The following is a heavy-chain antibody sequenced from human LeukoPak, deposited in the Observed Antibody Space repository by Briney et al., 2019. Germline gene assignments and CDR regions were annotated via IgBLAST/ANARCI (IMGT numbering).Heavy chain of an antibody. CDR1: GFTFGTHA. J-gene: IGHJ4*02. Sequence: GGSLRLSCAASGFTFGTHAMTWVRQAPGKGLEWVSGMIGRGDTSYYADSVKGRFTISRDNSKNTLFLQMSSLRAEDTAVYYCAKLAGIRGWFVYYFDYWGQRTLVTVS. D-gene: IGHD6-19*01. V-gene: IGHV3-23*01. CDR3: AKLAGIRGWFVYYFDY. CDR2: MIGRGDTS.